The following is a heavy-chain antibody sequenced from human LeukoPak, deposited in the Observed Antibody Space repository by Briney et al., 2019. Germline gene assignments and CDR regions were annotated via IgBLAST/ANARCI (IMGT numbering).Heavy chain of an antibody. D-gene: IGHD3-22*01. CDR2: IKQDGSEK. Sequence: GGSLRLSCAASGFTFSSYWMTWVRQAPGKGLEWVGSIKQDGSEKYYVDSVKGRFTISRDNAKNSLYLQMNSLRAEDTAVYYCARDSKTGLYYRRYHYMDVWGKGTTVTVSS. V-gene: IGHV3-7*01. J-gene: IGHJ6*03. CDR1: GFTFSSYW. CDR3: ARDSKTGLYYRRYHYMDV.